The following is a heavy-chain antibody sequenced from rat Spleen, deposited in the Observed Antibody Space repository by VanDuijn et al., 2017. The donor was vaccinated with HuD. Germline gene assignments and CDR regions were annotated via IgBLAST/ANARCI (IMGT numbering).Heavy chain of an antibody. CDR1: GFTFSSYD. CDR3: ARHWGY. Sequence: EVQLVESDGGLVQPGRSLKLSCAASGFTFSSYDMAWVRQAPTRGLEWVASISPRAYSTYYRDSVKGRFTVSRDNAKSTLFLQMDSLRSEDTATYYCARHWGYWGQGVMVTVSS. V-gene: IGHV5S23*01. CDR2: ISPRAYST. D-gene: IGHD4-6*01. J-gene: IGHJ2*01.